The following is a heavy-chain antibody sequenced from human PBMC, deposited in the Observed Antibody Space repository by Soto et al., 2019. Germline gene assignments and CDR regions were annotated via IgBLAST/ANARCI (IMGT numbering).Heavy chain of an antibody. D-gene: IGHD5-12*01. J-gene: IGHJ4*02. Sequence: SETLSLTCTVSGASISSGDSYWNWIRQPPGKGLEWIGYIYYSGSTYNNPSLKSRLTISLDTSRNQFSLKLSSVTAADTAVYSCARGLAGHSGYVLFNWGQGTLVTVSS. V-gene: IGHV4-30-4*01. CDR3: ARGLAGHSGYVLFN. CDR1: GASISSGDSY. CDR2: IYYSGST.